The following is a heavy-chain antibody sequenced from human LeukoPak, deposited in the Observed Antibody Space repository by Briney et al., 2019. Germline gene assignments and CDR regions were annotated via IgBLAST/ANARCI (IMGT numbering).Heavy chain of an antibody. D-gene: IGHD3/OR15-3a*01. V-gene: IGHV3-30*18. Sequence: GGSLRLSCAASGFTFSSYWMHWVRQAPGKGLEWVAVISYDGSNKYYADSVKGRFTISRDNSKNTLYLQMNSLRAEDTAVYYCAKAVVDFYFYYMDVWGKGTTVTVSS. CDR3: AKAVVDFYFYYMDV. CDR1: GFTFSSYW. J-gene: IGHJ6*03. CDR2: ISYDGSNK.